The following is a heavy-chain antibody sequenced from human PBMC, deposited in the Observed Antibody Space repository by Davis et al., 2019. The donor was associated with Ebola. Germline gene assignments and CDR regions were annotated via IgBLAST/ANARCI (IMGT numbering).Heavy chain of an antibody. CDR3: AALSGSYAGVNY. CDR2: INHSGST. D-gene: IGHD1-26*01. CDR1: GGSFSGYY. Sequence: MPSETLSLTCAVYGGSFSGYYWSWIRQPPGKGLEWIGEINHSGSTNYNPSLKSRVTISVDTSKNQFSLKLSSVTAADTAVYYCAALSGSYAGVNYWGQGTLVTVSS. J-gene: IGHJ4*02. V-gene: IGHV4-34*01.